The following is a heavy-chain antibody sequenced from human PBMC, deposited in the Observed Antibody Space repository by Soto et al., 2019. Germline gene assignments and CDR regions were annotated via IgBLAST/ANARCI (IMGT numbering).Heavy chain of an antibody. Sequence: PSETLSLTCTVSGGSISSGDYYWSWIRQPPGKGLEWIGNLYYTGSTYYNPCLKSRVTISVDTSKKQFSLMVTSVTAADTAVYYCARYRYSDSLKEYYFDYWGQGTLVTVSS. V-gene: IGHV4-30-4*01. CDR1: GGSISSGDYY. D-gene: IGHD3-22*01. CDR2: LYYTGST. J-gene: IGHJ4*02. CDR3: ARYRYSDSLKEYYFDY.